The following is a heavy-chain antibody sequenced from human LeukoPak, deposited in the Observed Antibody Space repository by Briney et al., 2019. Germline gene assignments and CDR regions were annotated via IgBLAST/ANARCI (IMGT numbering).Heavy chain of an antibody. V-gene: IGHV4-4*07. CDR1: GGSISSYY. J-gene: IGHJ3*02. CDR2: IYTSGST. Sequence: PSETPSLTCTVSGGSISSYYWSWIRQPAGKGLEWIGRIYTSGSTNYNPSLKSRVTMSVDTSKNQFSLKLSSVTVADTAVYYCARDETPYCSSTSCYPDDAFDIWGQGTMVTVSS. D-gene: IGHD2-2*01. CDR3: ARDETPYCSSTSCYPDDAFDI.